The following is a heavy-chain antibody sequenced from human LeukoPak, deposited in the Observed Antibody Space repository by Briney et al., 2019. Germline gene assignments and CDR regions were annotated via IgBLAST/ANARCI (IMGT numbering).Heavy chain of an antibody. CDR3: ARAGLWDYSDSSGYHNGAFDI. CDR2: INPNSCGT. D-gene: IGHD3-22*01. V-gene: IGHV1-2*02. J-gene: IGHJ3*02. Sequence: ASVKVSFKASGYTFTVYYMHWVRQAPGQGLEWVLGINPNSCGTNYAQTFQGRVTMTRETSISTAYMELNRLRSDDTAVYYCARAGLWDYSDSSGYHNGAFDIWGQGTMVTVSS. CDR1: GYTFTVYY.